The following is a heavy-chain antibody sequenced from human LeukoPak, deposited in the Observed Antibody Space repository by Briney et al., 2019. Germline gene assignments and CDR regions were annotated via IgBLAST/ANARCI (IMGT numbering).Heavy chain of an antibody. CDR1: GFTFSSYG. V-gene: IGHV3-30*18. CDR2: ISYDGSNK. J-gene: IGHJ4*02. D-gene: IGHD6-13*01. CDR3: AKDVSSSWYYFDY. Sequence: GGSLRLSCAASGFTFSSYGMHWVRQAPGKGLEWVAVISYDGSNKYYADSVKGRFTISRDNSKNTLYLQMNSLRAEDTAVYYCAKDVSSSWYYFDYWAREPWSPSPQ.